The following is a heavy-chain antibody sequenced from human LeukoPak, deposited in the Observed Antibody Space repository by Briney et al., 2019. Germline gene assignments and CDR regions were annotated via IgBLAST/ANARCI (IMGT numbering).Heavy chain of an antibody. Sequence: SGGSLRLSCAASGFTFSSYSMNWVRQAPGKGLEWVSSIGSSSSYIYYADSVKGRFTISRDNAKNSLFLQMNSLRAEDTAVYYCARVGYSSGWYGWFDPWGQGTLVTVSS. CDR1: GFTFSSYS. CDR3: ARVGYSSGWYGWFDP. CDR2: IGSSSSYI. V-gene: IGHV3-21*01. J-gene: IGHJ5*02. D-gene: IGHD6-19*01.